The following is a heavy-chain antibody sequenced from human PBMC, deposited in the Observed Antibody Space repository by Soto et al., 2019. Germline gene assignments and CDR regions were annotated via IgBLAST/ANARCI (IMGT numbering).Heavy chain of an antibody. CDR2: ISYDGSNK. Sequence: QVQLVESGGGVVQPGKSLRLSCEASGFSFSSYAVHWVRQAPGKGLEWVAVISYDGSNKDYADSVKGRFTISRDNSKNTLYLQMNSLRAEDTAVYYCARSHGIAVIRYYFDYCGQGTLVTVSS. J-gene: IGHJ4*02. CDR1: GFSFSSYA. V-gene: IGHV3-30-3*01. D-gene: IGHD6-19*01. CDR3: ARSHGIAVIRYYFDY.